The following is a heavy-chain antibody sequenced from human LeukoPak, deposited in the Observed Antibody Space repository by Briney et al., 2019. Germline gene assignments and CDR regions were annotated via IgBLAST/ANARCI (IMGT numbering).Heavy chain of an antibody. CDR3: SRGRYWDDGDY. V-gene: IGHV3-74*01. CDR1: GFTFNTYW. D-gene: IGHD1-1*01. J-gene: IGHJ4*02. CDR2: INSDGSIV. Sequence: GGSLRLSCAASGFTFNTYWMYWVRQAPGKGLVWVSHINSDGSIVNYGDSVKGRFTISRDNAKNTLYLQMNSLRADDTALYFCSRGRYWDDGDYWGQGTLVTVSS.